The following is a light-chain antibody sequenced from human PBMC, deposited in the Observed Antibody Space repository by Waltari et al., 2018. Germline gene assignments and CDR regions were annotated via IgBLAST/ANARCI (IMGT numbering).Light chain of an antibody. J-gene: IGKJ1*01. CDR2: GAS. CDR3: QQYNNWPPWT. CDR1: QNINSN. V-gene: IGKV3D-15*01. Sequence: EIVTTHSPATLSVSPGEGATLSCRASQNINSNLAWYQQQPGQTPRPLIYGASTRAIGVPARFSGSGSGTEFTLTISSLQSEDFALYYCQQYNNWPPWTFGQGTKVEIK.